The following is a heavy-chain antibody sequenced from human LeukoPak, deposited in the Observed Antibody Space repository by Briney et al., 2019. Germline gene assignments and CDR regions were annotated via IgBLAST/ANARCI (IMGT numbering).Heavy chain of an antibody. CDR3: ARATTIYDTEFDY. CDR1: GFTFSSYA. CDR2: ISYDGSNK. J-gene: IGHJ4*02. Sequence: GRSLRLSCAASGFTFSSYAMHWVRQAPGKGLEWVAVISYDGSNKYYADSVKGRFTISRDNSKNTLYLQMNSLRAEDTAVYYCARATTIYDTEFDYWGQGTLVTVSS. V-gene: IGHV3-30*04. D-gene: IGHD5/OR15-5a*01.